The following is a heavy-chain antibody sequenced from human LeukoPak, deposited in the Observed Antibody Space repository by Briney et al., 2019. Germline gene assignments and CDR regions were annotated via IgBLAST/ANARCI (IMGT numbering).Heavy chain of an antibody. D-gene: IGHD5-24*01. Sequence: SETLSLTCTLSGGSISSYYWSWIRQPPGKGLEWIGYIYYSGSTNYHPSLKSRVTISVDTSKNQFSLKLSSVTAADTAVYYCATIRDGYNYFDYWGQGTLVTVSS. V-gene: IGHV4-59*01. CDR1: GGSISSYY. CDR2: IYYSGST. J-gene: IGHJ4*02. CDR3: ATIRDGYNYFDY.